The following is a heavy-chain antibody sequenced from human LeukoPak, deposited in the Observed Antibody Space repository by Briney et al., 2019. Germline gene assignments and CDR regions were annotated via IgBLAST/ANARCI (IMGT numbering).Heavy chain of an antibody. J-gene: IGHJ4*02. CDR2: IYSGGST. CDR1: GFTVRSNY. CDR3: ARDLSGVTGYTYGRGIDY. Sequence: PGGSLRLSCAASGFTVRSNYMSWVRQAPGKGLEWVSVIYSGGSTYYADSVKGRFTISRDNSKNTLYLQMISLRAEDTAVYYCARDLSGVTGYTYGRGIDYWGQGTLVTVSS. D-gene: IGHD5-18*01. V-gene: IGHV3-66*01.